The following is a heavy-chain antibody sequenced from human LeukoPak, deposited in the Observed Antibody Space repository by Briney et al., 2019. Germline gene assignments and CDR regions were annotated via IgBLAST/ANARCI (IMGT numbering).Heavy chain of an antibody. CDR1: GYTFTSYG. CDR2: ITAYNDNT. CDR3: ARALLWFGEPSHIDY. D-gene: IGHD3-10*01. V-gene: IGHV1-18*01. J-gene: IGHJ4*02. Sequence: ASVEVSCEASGYTFTSYGISWVRQAPGQGLEWMGWITAYNDNTNYAQKLQGRVTMTTDTSTSTAYMELRSLRSDDTAVYYCARALLWFGEPSHIDYWGQGTLVTASS.